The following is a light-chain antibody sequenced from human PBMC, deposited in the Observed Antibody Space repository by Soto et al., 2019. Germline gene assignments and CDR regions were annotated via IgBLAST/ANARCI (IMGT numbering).Light chain of an antibody. CDR3: ATWNDSLGGPV. CDR2: RDN. V-gene: IGLV1-47*01. CDR1: SSNIGRNY. J-gene: IGLJ3*02. Sequence: QSVLTQTPSVSGTPGQRVNISCSGSSSNIGRNYVYWYHQFPGTAPKLLIYRDNERPSGVPDRFSGSKSGTSASLAISGLRSANEADYHCATWNDSLGGPVFGGGTKHTVL.